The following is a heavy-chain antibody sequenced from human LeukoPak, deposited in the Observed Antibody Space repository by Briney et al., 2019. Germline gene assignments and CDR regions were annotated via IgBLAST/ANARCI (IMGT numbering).Heavy chain of an antibody. J-gene: IGHJ3*02. D-gene: IGHD5-12*01. CDR3: ARDLRPYSGYDNLAFDI. Sequence: GGSLRLSCTASGFTFSTYSMNWVRQAPGKELEWVSFISTSSLYIYYADSVKGQFTISRDNAKNSLHLQMNSLRPEDTAVYYCARDLRPYSGYDNLAFDIWGQGTMVTVSS. CDR1: GFTFSTYS. CDR2: ISTSSLYI. V-gene: IGHV3-21*01.